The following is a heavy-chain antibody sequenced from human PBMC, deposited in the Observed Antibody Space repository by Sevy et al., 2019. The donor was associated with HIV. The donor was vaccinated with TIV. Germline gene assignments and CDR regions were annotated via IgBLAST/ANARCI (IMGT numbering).Heavy chain of an antibody. V-gene: IGHV3-30*04. CDR2: ISYDGSNK. CDR3: ATPYYYDSSGYYSFDY. Sequence: GGSLRLSCAASGFTFSSYAMHWVRQAPGKGLEWVAVISYDGSNKYYADSVKGRFTISRDNSKNTLYLQMNSLRAEDTAVYYCATPYYYDSSGYYSFDYWGQGTLVTVSS. D-gene: IGHD3-22*01. CDR1: GFTFSSYA. J-gene: IGHJ4*02.